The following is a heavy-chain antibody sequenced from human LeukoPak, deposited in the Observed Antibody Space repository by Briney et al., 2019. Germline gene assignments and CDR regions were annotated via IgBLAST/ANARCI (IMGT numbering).Heavy chain of an antibody. CDR2: INSDGSRT. CDR1: GSTFSNYW. J-gene: IGHJ4*02. D-gene: IGHD3-10*01. Sequence: GVSLRLSCAASGSTFSNYWMHWVRQAPGKGLVWVSRINSDGSRTTYADSVKGRFTISRDNAKNTLYLQMNSLRAEDTAVYYCVRDEYGSESYWGQGTLVTVSS. V-gene: IGHV3-74*01. CDR3: VRDEYGSESY.